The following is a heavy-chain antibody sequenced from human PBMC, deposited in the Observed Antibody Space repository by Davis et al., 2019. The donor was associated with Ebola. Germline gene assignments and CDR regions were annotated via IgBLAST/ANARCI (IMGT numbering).Heavy chain of an antibody. CDR1: GGTFSSYA. CDR2: IIPIFGTA. CDR3: VRESNRAFDI. J-gene: IGHJ3*02. V-gene: IGHV1-69*13. Sequence: SVKVSCKASGGTFSSYAISWVRQAPGQGLEWMGGIIPIFGTANCAQKFQGRVTITADESTSTAYMELSSLRSEDTAVYYCVRESNRAFDIWGQGTMVTVSS.